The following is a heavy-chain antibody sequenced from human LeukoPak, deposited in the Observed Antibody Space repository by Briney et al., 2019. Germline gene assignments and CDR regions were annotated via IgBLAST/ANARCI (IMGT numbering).Heavy chain of an antibody. V-gene: IGHV3-74*01. Sequence: GGSLRLSCAASGFTFSSYWMHWVRQAPGKGLVWVSRINGDGSSTTYADSMKGRFTISRDNAKSTLYLQMNSLRAEDTAVYYCARTPYYYAMDVWGQGTTATVSS. J-gene: IGHJ6*02. CDR2: INGDGSST. CDR1: GFTFSSYW. D-gene: IGHD2-15*01. CDR3: ARTPYYYAMDV.